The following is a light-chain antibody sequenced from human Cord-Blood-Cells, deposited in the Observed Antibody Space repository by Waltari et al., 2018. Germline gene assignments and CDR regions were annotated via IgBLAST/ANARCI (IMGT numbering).Light chain of an antibody. V-gene: IGKV3-11*01. CDR3: QQRSNWPIT. Sequence: EIVLTQSPATLSLSPGERATLSRRAGQSVRPYLAWYQQKPGQVPRLLIYDASNRATGIPARFSGSGSGTDFTLTISSLEPEDFAVYYCQQRSNWPITFGQGTRLEIK. J-gene: IGKJ5*01. CDR1: QSVRPY. CDR2: DAS.